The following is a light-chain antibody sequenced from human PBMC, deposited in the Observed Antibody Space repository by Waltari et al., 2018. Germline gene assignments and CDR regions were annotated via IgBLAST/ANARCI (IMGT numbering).Light chain of an antibody. CDR2: GAS. V-gene: IGKV3-15*01. CDR1: QRVSSN. CDR3: QQYNNCPYT. Sequence: EIVMTQSPATLSASPGERATLSCRASQRVSSNFSWYQQKPGQAPRLLIYGASTRATCIPARFSGSGSGTEFTITISRRQSEDFEVYYCQQYNNCPYTFGQGTKLEIK. J-gene: IGKJ2*01.